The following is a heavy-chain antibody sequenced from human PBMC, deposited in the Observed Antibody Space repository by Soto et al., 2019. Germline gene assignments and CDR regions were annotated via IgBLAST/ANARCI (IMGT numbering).Heavy chain of an antibody. CDR1: GGTFGDYV. CDR3: ARAGFSGSYYGY. V-gene: IGHV1-69*06. CDR2: IIPLFGTA. J-gene: IGHJ4*02. Sequence: SVKVSCKAFGGTFGDYVISWVRQAPGQGLEWMGGIIPLFGTANYAQNFQGRVAITADKSTTTVYMKLSSLRSEDTAVYYCARAGFSGSYYGYWGQGTLVTVSS. D-gene: IGHD1-26*01.